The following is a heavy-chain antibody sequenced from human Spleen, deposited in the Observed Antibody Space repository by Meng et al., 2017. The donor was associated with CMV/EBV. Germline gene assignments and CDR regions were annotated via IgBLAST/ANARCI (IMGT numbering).Heavy chain of an antibody. J-gene: IGHJ4*02. CDR2: IYRSGST. CDR3: ARGGGCSSSSCDLDY. D-gene: IGHD2-2*01. CDR1: GASISSGNW. Sequence: VQVQESGPGRVKPSETLSLTCVVSGASISSGNWGNWVRQPPGKGLEWIGDIYRSGSTNYNPSLKSRVTISVDKSKNQFSLKLSSVTAADTAMYYCARGGGCSSSSCDLDYWGQGVLVTVSS. V-gene: IGHV4-4*02.